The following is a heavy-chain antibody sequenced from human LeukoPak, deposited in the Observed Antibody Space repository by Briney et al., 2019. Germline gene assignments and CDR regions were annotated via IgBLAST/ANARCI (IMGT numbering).Heavy chain of an antibody. D-gene: IGHD3-10*01. J-gene: IGHJ4*02. CDR2: IGDSGATT. CDR1: GFTFSTSG. CDR3: ASFHYYGSGAYYLSY. Sequence: GGSLRLSCAASGFTFSTSGMNWVRQAPGKGLEWVSDIGDSGATTYYADSVKGRFTISRDNSKNTLYLQMSSLRAEDTAVYFCASFHYYGSGAYYLSYWGQGTLVTVSS. V-gene: IGHV3-23*01.